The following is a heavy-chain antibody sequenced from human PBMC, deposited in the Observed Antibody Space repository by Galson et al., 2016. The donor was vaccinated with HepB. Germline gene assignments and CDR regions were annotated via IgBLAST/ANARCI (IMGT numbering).Heavy chain of an antibody. Sequence: LSLTCTASGASISGYYLSWIRQPPGKGLEWIGYIYYSGRTNYNPSLKSRVTISVDTSKNQFSLKLSSVTAADTAVYYCARDDSGGWYGFHYGMDVWGQGTTVTVS. CDR1: GASISGYY. J-gene: IGHJ6*02. CDR3: ARDDSGGWYGFHYGMDV. V-gene: IGHV4-59*01. CDR2: IYYSGRT. D-gene: IGHD6-19*01.